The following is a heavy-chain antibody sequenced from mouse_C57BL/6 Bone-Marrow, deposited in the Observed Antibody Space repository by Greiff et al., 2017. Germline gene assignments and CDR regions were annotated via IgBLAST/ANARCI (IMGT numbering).Heavy chain of an antibody. Sequence: VQLQQSGPGLVQPSQSLSITCTVSGFSLTSYGVHWVRQSPGKGLEWLGVIWSGGSTDYNAAFISRLSISKDNSKSPVFFKMNSLQADDTAIYYCASPYYGSSYGYWYFDVWGTGTTVTVAS. CDR3: ASPYYGSSYGYWYFDV. CDR1: GFSLTSYG. J-gene: IGHJ1*03. D-gene: IGHD1-1*01. V-gene: IGHV2-2*01. CDR2: IWSGGST.